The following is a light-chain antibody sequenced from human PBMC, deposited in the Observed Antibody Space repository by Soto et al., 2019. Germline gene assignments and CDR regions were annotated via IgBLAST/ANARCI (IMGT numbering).Light chain of an antibody. CDR2: GAS. Sequence: EIVLTQSPGTLSLFPGERATPSCRASQSLITRYLAWYQQKPGQAPRLLIYGASSRATGIPDRFSGSGSGTGFTLTISRLEPEDFAVYSCQQYGTSPTFGQGTRLEIK. J-gene: IGKJ5*01. V-gene: IGKV3-20*01. CDR3: QQYGTSPT. CDR1: QSLITRY.